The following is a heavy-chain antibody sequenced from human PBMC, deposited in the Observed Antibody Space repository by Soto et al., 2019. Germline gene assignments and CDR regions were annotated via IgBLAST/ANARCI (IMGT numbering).Heavy chain of an antibody. CDR2: ISYGGGTT. CDR3: AKNPGYYYDSTGYHFDY. CDR1: ELTFSNYA. D-gene: IGHD3-22*01. Sequence: PGGSLRLSCAASELTFSNYAMSWVRQAPGKGLEWVSAISYGGGTTYYADSVKGRFTISRDNSKNTLYLQMNSLRAEDTAVYYCAKNPGYYYDSTGYHFDYWGQGTLVTVS. V-gene: IGHV3-23*01. J-gene: IGHJ4*02.